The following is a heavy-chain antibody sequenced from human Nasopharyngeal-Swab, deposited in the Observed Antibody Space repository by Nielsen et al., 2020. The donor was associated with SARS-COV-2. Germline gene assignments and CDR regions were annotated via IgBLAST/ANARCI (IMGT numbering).Heavy chain of an antibody. CDR3: ARDRRGGDGFDY. V-gene: IGHV4-59*01. CDR2: IYYSGST. Sequence: SETLSLTCTVSGGSISSYYWSWIRQPPGKGLEWIGYIYYSGSTNYNPSLKSRVTISVDTSKNQFSLKLSSVTAAGTAVYYCARDRRGGDGFDYWGQGTLVTVSS. J-gene: IGHJ4*02. D-gene: IGHD2-21*02. CDR1: GGSISSYY.